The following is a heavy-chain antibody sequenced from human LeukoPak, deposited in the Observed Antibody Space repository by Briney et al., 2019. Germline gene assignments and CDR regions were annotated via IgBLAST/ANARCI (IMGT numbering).Heavy chain of an antibody. CDR1: SGSIRSYY. D-gene: IGHD4-11*01. J-gene: IGHJ5*02. CDR3: ARSPDYSNYQGDWFDP. CDR2: IYYSGST. Sequence: PSETLSLTCIVSSGSIRSYYWSWIRQPPGKGLEWIGYIYYSGSTHYNPSLKSRVTMSVDTSKKEFSLKLTSVTAADTAVYYCARSPDYSNYQGDWFDPWGQGTLVTVSS. V-gene: IGHV4-59*01.